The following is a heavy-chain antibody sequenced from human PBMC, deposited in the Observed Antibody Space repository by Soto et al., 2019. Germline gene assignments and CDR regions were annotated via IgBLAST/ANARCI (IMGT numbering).Heavy chain of an antibody. D-gene: IGHD3-16*01. Sequence: GGSLRLSCAASGFTFSSYAMHWVRQAPGKGLEWVAVISYDGSNKYYADSVKGRFTISRDNSKNTLYLQMNSLRAEDTAVYYCARDWARALVSMDVWGQGTTVTVSS. V-gene: IGHV3-30-3*01. CDR2: ISYDGSNK. CDR3: ARDWARALVSMDV. J-gene: IGHJ6*02. CDR1: GFTFSSYA.